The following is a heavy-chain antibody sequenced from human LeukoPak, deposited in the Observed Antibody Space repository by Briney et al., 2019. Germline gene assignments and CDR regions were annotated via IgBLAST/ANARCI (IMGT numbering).Heavy chain of an antibody. J-gene: IGHJ4*02. V-gene: IGHV3-23*01. D-gene: IGHD6-19*01. CDR1: GFTFSTYA. Sequence: QPGGFLRPSCASSGFTFSTYAMRLVRPAPRKGVELVSIVCVRGGSTFYADSVNGRFTVSRDNSKNTLYLQMDSLSPADTAVYHYANLGSLGCWGQGNLVTVSS. CDR3: ANLGSLGC. CDR2: VCVRGGST.